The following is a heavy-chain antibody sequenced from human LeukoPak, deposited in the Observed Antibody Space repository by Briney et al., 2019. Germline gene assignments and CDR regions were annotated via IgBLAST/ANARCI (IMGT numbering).Heavy chain of an antibody. CDR3: ASQSYARFDP. J-gene: IGHJ5*02. V-gene: IGHV3-7*01. CDR1: GFSFSSYG. CDR2: IQPDGSEQ. Sequence: PGGSLRLSCAASGFSFSSYGMHWLRQAPGKGLEWVGNIQPDGSEQYPVDSVKGRFTISRDNARNSLFLQMNSLRVEDTAIYYCASQSYARFDPWGQGTLVTVSS. D-gene: IGHD3-16*01.